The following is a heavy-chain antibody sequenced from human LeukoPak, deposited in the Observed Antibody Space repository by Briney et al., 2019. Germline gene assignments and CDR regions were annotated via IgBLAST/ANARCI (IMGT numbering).Heavy chain of an antibody. CDR3: AKHTIVGATTGYFVY. Sequence: GGSLRLSCAASGFTFSSYAMSWVRQAPGKGLEWVSAISGSGGSTYYADSVKGRFTISGDNSKNTLYLQMNSLRAEDTAVYYCAKHTIVGATTGYFVYWGQGTLVTVSS. V-gene: IGHV3-23*01. CDR1: GFTFSSYA. J-gene: IGHJ4*02. CDR2: ISGSGGST. D-gene: IGHD1-26*01.